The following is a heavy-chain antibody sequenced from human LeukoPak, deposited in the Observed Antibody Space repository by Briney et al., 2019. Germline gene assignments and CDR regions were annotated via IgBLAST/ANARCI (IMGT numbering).Heavy chain of an antibody. Sequence: AASVKVSCKASGYPFTNCGISSVPQAPGQGLEWMGWISGYDGNTNSAQKLQDRVIMTTDTSTSTAYMELRSLRSDDTAVYYCARAPMLTTRVDYWGQGTLVTVSS. CDR1: GYPFTNCG. D-gene: IGHD4-17*01. CDR3: ARAPMLTTRVDY. J-gene: IGHJ4*02. V-gene: IGHV1-18*01. CDR2: ISGYDGNT.